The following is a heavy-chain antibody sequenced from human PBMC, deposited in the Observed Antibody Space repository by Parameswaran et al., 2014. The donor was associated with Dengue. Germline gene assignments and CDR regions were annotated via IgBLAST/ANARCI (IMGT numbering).Heavy chain of an antibody. D-gene: IGHD1-1*01. Sequence: VRQAPGKGLEWIGEINHSGSTNYNPSLKSRVTISVDTSKNQFSLKLSSVTAADTAVYYCARGGSGRNYYYYYGMDVWGQGTTVTVSS. V-gene: IGHV4-34*01. CDR3: ARGGSGRNYYYYYGMDV. J-gene: IGHJ6*02. CDR2: INHSGST.